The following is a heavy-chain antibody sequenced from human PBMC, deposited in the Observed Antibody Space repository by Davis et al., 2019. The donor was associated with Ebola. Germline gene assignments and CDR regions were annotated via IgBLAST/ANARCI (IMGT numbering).Heavy chain of an antibody. D-gene: IGHD3-16*01. V-gene: IGHV1-18*01. Sequence: AASVKVSCKASGYTFTSYDINWVRQATGQGLEWMGWISAYNGNTNYAQKLQGRVTMTTDTSTSTAYMELRSLRSDDTAVYYCARGGGILLSGGKGWFDPWGQGTLVTVSS. CDR2: ISAYNGNT. CDR3: ARGGGILLSGGKGWFDP. J-gene: IGHJ5*02. CDR1: GYTFTSYD.